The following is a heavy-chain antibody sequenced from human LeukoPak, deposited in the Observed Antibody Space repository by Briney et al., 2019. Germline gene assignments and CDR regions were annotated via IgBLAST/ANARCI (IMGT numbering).Heavy chain of an antibody. CDR1: GCTFTGYY. CDR3: ARDRSTVTKNWFDP. J-gene: IGHJ5*02. V-gene: IGHV1-2*02. D-gene: IGHD4-17*01. Sequence: ASVKVSCKASGCTFTGYYMHWVRQAPGQGLEWMGWINPNSGGTNYAQKFQGRVTMTRDTSISTAYMELSRLRSDDTAVYYCARDRSTVTKNWFDPWGQGTLVTVSS. CDR2: INPNSGGT.